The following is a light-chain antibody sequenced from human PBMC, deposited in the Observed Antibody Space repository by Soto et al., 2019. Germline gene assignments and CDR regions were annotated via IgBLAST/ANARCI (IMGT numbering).Light chain of an antibody. CDR2: EVS. Sequence: QSALTQPASVSGSPGQTITISCTGTSSDVGGYNYLSWYQQHPGKAPKVMIYEVSNRPSGVSNRFPGSKSGNTASLTISGLQAEDEADYFCSSYTPSGTPVFGGGTKLTVL. J-gene: IGLJ3*02. CDR1: SSDVGGYNY. V-gene: IGLV2-14*01. CDR3: SSYTPSGTPV.